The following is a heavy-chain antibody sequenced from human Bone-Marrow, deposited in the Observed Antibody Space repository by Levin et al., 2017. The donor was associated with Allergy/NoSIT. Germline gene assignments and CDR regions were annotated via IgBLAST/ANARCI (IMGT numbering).Heavy chain of an antibody. J-gene: IGHJ4*02. CDR3: ARESGGGRPFDY. CDR1: SDSFSSYY. V-gene: IGHV4-4*07. Sequence: SETLSLTCSVSSDSFSSYYWTWIRQPAGKALEWIGRISTTGTIHYNPSLKSRVTVSVDTSRNQFSVRLTSVTAADTAVYYCARESGGGRPFDYWGQGISVTVSS. CDR2: ISTTGTI. D-gene: IGHD1-26*01.